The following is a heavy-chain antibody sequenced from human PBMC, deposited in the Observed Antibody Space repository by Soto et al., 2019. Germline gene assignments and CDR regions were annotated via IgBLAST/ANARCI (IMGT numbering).Heavy chain of an antibody. D-gene: IGHD2-15*01. CDR2: IYYSGST. V-gene: IGHV4-31*02. CDR3: ARVLGYCSGGNCYPDY. J-gene: IGHJ4*02. Sequence: WTWIRQHPGKGLEWIGYIYYSGSTYYNPSLKSRVTISVDTSKNQFSLKLSSVTAADTAVYYCARVLGYCSGGNCYPDYWGQGTLVTVSS.